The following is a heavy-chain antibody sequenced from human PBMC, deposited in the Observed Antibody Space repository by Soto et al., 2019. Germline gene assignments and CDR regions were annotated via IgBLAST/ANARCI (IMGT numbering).Heavy chain of an antibody. Sequence: QVQLVQSGAEVKKPGSSVKVSCKASGGTFGSYAISWVRQAPGQGLEWMGGIIPIPGTANYAQKFQGRVTIAADESTSTAYMELSSLRSEDTAVYYCARSQGSSTSLEVYYYYYYGMDVWFQGTTVTVSS. V-gene: IGHV1-69*01. D-gene: IGHD2-2*01. CDR3: ARSQGSSTSLEVYYYYYYGMDV. CDR1: GGTFGSYA. CDR2: IIPIPGTA. J-gene: IGHJ6*02.